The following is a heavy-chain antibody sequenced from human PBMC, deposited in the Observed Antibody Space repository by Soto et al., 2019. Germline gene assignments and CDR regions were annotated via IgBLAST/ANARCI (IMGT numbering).Heavy chain of an antibody. D-gene: IGHD7-27*01. CDR2: IHGDGDYT. CDR3: AKNRGAGDYSNWSFAV. V-gene: IGHV3-23*01. CDR1: GFTFSCCA. Sequence: QVLESGGGLVQPGGSLRLSCAASGFTFSCCAMSWVRQAPGKGLEWVSTIHGDGDYTHDTDSVKGRFTISRDNSRNTLYLQMNSLRADDTDVYYCAKNRGAGDYSNWSFAVWGRGTLVTVSS. J-gene: IGHJ2*01.